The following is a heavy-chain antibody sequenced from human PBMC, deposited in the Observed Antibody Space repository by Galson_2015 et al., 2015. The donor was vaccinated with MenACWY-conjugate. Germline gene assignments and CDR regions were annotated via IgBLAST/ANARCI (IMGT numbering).Heavy chain of an antibody. CDR1: GYSFSTYW. CDR2: ISPGDSNT. V-gene: IGHV5-51*01. Sequence: QSGAEVKKPGESLQISCKGSGYSFSTYWIAWVRQLPGKGLEWMRLISPGDSNTRYSPAFHGQVTISADKSISTAYLQLHSLQASDTAMYYCARHPPGGRGMDVWGQGTTVTVSS. J-gene: IGHJ6*02. D-gene: IGHD1-26*01. CDR3: ARHPPGGRGMDV.